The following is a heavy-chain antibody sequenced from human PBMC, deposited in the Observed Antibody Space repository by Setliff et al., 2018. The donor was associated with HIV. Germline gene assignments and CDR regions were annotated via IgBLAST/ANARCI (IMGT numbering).Heavy chain of an antibody. CDR2: INKNGREK. Sequence: GSLRLSCAASGFTFSSYAMSWVRQSPGKGLEWVANINKNGREKYYVDSVKGRFTISRENVKNSLYLQMNSLRGEDTAVYYCAGSRGYFVKADWGQGTLVTVSS. CDR1: GFTFSSYA. V-gene: IGHV3-7*01. J-gene: IGHJ4*02. CDR3: AGSRGYFVKAD. D-gene: IGHD3-22*01.